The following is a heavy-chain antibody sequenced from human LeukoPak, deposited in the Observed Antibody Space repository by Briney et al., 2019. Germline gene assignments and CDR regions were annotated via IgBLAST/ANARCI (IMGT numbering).Heavy chain of an antibody. Sequence: SQTLSLTCTVSGGSISSGDYYWSWIRQPPGKGLEWFGYIYDSGSTYYNPSLKSRVTISVDTSKNQFSLKLSSVTAADTAVYYCASLDYGDYGTEYDYWGQGTLVTVSS. D-gene: IGHD4-17*01. CDR2: IYDSGST. CDR1: GGSISSGDYY. J-gene: IGHJ4*02. V-gene: IGHV4-30-4*08. CDR3: ASLDYGDYGTEYDY.